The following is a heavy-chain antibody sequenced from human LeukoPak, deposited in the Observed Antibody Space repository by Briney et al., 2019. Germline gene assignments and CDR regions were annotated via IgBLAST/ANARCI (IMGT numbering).Heavy chain of an antibody. Sequence: SETLSLTCTVSGGSISSYYWSWIRQPAGKGLEWIGRIYSSGTTNYNPSLKRRVTMSVDTSKNQVSLRLSSMTAADTAVYYCARTYNGNSHFDYWGQGTLVTVSS. V-gene: IGHV4-4*07. D-gene: IGHD4-23*01. CDR2: IYSSGTT. J-gene: IGHJ4*02. CDR1: GGSISSYY. CDR3: ARTYNGNSHFDY.